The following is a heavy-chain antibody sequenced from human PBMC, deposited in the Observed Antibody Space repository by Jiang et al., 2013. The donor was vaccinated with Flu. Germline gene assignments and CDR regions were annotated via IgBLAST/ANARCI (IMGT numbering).Heavy chain of an antibody. V-gene: IGHV3-48*03. CDR3: ARGRPSSGINLDY. Sequence: PRGSRRDSPRAASGFTFSSYEMNWVRQAPGKGLEWVSYISSSGSTIYYADSVKGRFTISRGNAKNSLYLQMNSLRAEDTAVYYCARGRPSSGINLDYWGQGTLVTVSS. CDR2: ISSSGSTI. D-gene: IGHD6-19*01. J-gene: IGHJ4*02. CDR1: GFTFSSYE.